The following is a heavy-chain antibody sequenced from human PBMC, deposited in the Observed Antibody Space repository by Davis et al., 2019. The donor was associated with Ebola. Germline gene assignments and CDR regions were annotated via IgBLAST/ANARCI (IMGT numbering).Heavy chain of an antibody. D-gene: IGHD6-13*01. V-gene: IGHV1-3*01. CDR1: GYTFTSYA. J-gene: IGHJ6*02. Sequence: ASVKVSCKASGYTFTSYAMHWVRQAPGQRLEWMGSINAGHGNTKYSQKFQGRVTITRDTSASTAYMELSSLRSEDTAVYYCAREYTSRYYGMDVWGQGTTVTVSS. CDR3: AREYTSRYYGMDV. CDR2: INAGHGNT.